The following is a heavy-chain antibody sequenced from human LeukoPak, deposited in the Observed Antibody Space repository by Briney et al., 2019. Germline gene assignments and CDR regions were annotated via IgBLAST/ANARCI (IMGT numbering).Heavy chain of an antibody. D-gene: IGHD2-2*01. V-gene: IGHV3-30*18. CDR2: ISYDGSNK. CDR3: AKDWGFCSSTSCYRYYYYGMDV. J-gene: IGHJ6*02. Sequence: PGRSLRLSCAASGFTFSSYGMHWVRQAPGKGLEWVAVISYDGSNKYYADSVKGRFTISRDNSKNTLYLQMNSLRAEDTAVYYCAKDWGFCSSTSCYRYYYYGMDVWGQGTTVTVSS. CDR1: GFTFSSYG.